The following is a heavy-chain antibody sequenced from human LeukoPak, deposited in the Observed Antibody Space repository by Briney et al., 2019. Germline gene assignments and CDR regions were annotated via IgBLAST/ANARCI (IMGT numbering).Heavy chain of an antibody. D-gene: IGHD3-16*02. V-gene: IGHV1-24*01. Sequence: ASVKVSCKVSGYTLTVLSMHWVRQAPGKGLEWMGRFDPEDGETIYAQKFQGRVTMTEDRSTDTAYMELSSLRSEDTAVYYCATDQYDHVWGSYRSRDGTFDYWGQGTLVTVSS. J-gene: IGHJ4*02. CDR2: FDPEDGET. CDR1: GYTLTVLS. CDR3: ATDQYDHVWGSYRSRDGTFDY.